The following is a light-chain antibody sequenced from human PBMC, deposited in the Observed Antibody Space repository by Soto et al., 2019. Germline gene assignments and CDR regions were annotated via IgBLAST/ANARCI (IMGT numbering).Light chain of an antibody. CDR1: SSDVGSYNL. CDR2: EGS. J-gene: IGLJ2*01. Sequence: QSALTQPASVSGSPGQSITISCTGTSSDVGSYNLVSWYQQHTGKAPKLMIYEGSKRPSGVSNRFSGSKSGNTASLTISGLQAEDEDDYYCCSYAGSSNVVFGGGTKLTVL. V-gene: IGLV2-23*01. CDR3: CSYAGSSNVV.